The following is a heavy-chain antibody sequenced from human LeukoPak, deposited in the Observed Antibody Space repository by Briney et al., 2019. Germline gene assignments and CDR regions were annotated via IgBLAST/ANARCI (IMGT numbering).Heavy chain of an antibody. CDR2: ISSSSSYI. J-gene: IGHJ6*02. CDR3: ARDRVKEDGYNYFSRYYYYGMDV. V-gene: IGHV3-21*01. Sequence: GGSLRLSCAASGFTFSSYSMNWVRRAPGKGLEWVSSISSSSSYIYYADSVKGRFTISRDNAKNSLYLQMNSLRAEDTAVYYCARDRVKEDGYNYFSRYYYYGMDVWGQGTTVTVSS. CDR1: GFTFSSYS. D-gene: IGHD5-24*01.